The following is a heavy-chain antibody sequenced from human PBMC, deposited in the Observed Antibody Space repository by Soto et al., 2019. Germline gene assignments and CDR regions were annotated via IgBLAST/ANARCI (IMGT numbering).Heavy chain of an antibody. CDR3: EKGAGNYYDSCGRPL. Sequence: EVQLLESGGGLVQPGGSLRLSCAASGFTFSSYAMSWVRQAPGKGLEWVSAISGSGGSTYYADSVKGRFTISRDNSKNPLDLRMNSLRAEGTGVGYFEKGAGNYYDSCGRPLWGQGAMVTVSS. CDR2: ISGSGGST. D-gene: IGHD3-22*01. J-gene: IGHJ3*01. V-gene: IGHV3-23*01. CDR1: GFTFSSYA.